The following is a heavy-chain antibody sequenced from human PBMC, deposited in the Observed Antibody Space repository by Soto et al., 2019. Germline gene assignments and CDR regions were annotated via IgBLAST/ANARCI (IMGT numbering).Heavy chain of an antibody. CDR3: ARDSGSP. CDR2: INAGNGNI. Sequence: GTSVKVSCEACGDSFTSYAMHWVRQAPGQRLEWMGWINAGNGNIKYSQKFQGRITITRDTSASTAYMELSSLRSEDTAVYYCARDSGSPWGPGTLVTVS. CDR1: GDSFTSYA. D-gene: IGHD3-10*01. V-gene: IGHV1-3*01. J-gene: IGHJ5*02.